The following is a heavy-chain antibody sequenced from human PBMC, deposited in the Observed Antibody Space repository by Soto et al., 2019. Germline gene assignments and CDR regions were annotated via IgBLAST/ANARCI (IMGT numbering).Heavy chain of an antibody. V-gene: IGHV3-23*01. Sequence: EVQLLESGGGLVRPGGSLRLSCAASGFTFSSYAMSWVRQAPGKGLEWVSAISGSGGSTYYADSVKGRFTISRDNSKNTLYLQMNSLRAEDTAVYYCAKDPLLYCSGGSCYSLYFDYWGQGTLVTVSS. CDR1: GFTFSSYA. CDR3: AKDPLLYCSGGSCYSLYFDY. D-gene: IGHD2-15*01. J-gene: IGHJ4*02. CDR2: ISGSGGST.